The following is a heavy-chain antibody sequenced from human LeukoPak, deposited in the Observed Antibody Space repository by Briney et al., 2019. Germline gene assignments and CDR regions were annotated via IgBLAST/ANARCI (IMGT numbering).Heavy chain of an antibody. J-gene: IGHJ4*02. D-gene: IGHD3-10*01. CDR2: ISSSSSYI. CDR3: ARVLRLGGSGSDY. Sequence: PGGSLRLSCAASGFTFSSYSMNWVRQAPGKGLEWVSSISSSSSYIYYADSVKGRFTISRDNAKNSLYLQMNSLRAEDTAVYYCARVLRLGGSGSDYWGQGTLVTVSS. V-gene: IGHV3-21*01. CDR1: GFTFSSYS.